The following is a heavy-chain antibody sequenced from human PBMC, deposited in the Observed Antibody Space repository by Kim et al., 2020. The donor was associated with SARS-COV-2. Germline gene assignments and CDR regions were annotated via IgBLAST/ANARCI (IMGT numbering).Heavy chain of an antibody. J-gene: IGHJ3*02. CDR1: GGSISSSSYY. CDR3: ARLSYETTPFDAFDI. CDR2: IYYSGST. Sequence: SETLSLTCTVSGGSISSSSYYWGWIRQPPGKGLEWIGSIYYSGSTYYNPSLKSRVTISVDTSKNQFSLKLSSVTAADTAVYYCARLSYETTPFDAFDIWGQGTMVTVSS. D-gene: IGHD1-7*01. V-gene: IGHV4-39*01.